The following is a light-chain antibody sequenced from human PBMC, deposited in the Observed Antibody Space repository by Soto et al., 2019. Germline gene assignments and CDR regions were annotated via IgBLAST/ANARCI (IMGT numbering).Light chain of an antibody. CDR3: ISYTTSVPYV. Sequence: QSVLTQPASVSGSPGQSITISCTGTSSDVGGYNYVSWYQQHPGKAPKLMISGVSNRPSGVSNRFSGSKSGNTASLTISGLQTEDEADYYCISYTTSVPYVFGTGTKVT. V-gene: IGLV2-14*01. CDR1: SSDVGGYNY. CDR2: GVS. J-gene: IGLJ1*01.